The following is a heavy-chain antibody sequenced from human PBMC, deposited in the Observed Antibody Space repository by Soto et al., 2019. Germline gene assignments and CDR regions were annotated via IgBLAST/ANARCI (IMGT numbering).Heavy chain of an antibody. CDR2: IHYSGST. D-gene: IGHD5-12*01. CDR3: ASTSGYDLVFDY. CDR1: GGSISSYY. J-gene: IGHJ4*02. Sequence: SETLSLTCTVSGGSISSYYWSWIRQPPGKGLEWIGYIHYSGSTTYNPSLKSRVTISVDTSKNQFSLKLNSVTAADTAVYYCASTSGYDLVFDYWGQGTLVTVSS. V-gene: IGHV4-59*08.